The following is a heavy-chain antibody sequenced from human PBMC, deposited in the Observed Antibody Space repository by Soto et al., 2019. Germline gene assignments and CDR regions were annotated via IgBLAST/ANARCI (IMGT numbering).Heavy chain of an antibody. CDR2: INHCGGT. CDR1: GGSFSGYY. V-gene: IGHV4-34*02. CDR3: ARARQYYQFWSGCQNEGPCAMDV. D-gene: IGHD3-3*02. Sequence: QVQLQQWGAGLLKPSETLSLTCAVYGGSFSGYYWTWIRQAPGKGLEWIGEINHCGGTNYNSSLKSRVTISVDTSKNQCSLILYSVTAADTAVYYCARARQYYQFWSGCQNEGPCAMDVWGQGTTVTVSS. J-gene: IGHJ6*02.